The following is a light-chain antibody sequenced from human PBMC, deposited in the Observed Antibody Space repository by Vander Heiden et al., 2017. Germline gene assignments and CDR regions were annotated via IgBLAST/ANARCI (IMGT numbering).Light chain of an antibody. J-gene: IGLJ2*01. CDR3: SSYTTISTLV. CDR1: STDVGASNY. V-gene: IGLV2-14*01. CDR2: EVP. Sequence: QSALTQPASVSGSPGQSITISCTGTSTDVGASNYVSWYQQHPGKAPKLIVYEVPNRPSGVSKRFSGSRSGNMASLTISGLQAEDEADYYCSSYTTISTLVFGGGTKLTIL.